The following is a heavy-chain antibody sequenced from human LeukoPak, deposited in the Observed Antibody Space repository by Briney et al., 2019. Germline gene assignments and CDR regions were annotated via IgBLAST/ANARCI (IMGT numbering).Heavy chain of an antibody. CDR1: GFTFSSNA. V-gene: IGHV3-23*01. CDR2: ITDSGGST. J-gene: IGHJ4*02. Sequence: GGSLRLSCAASGFTFSSNAISWVRQAPGKGLEWVSSITDSGGSTYYADSVKGQFTISRDNSKNTLYLQMNSLRAEDAAVYYCAKAPVTSCRGAYCYPFDYWGQGTLVTVSS. CDR3: AKAPVTSCRGAYCYPFDY. D-gene: IGHD2-21*01.